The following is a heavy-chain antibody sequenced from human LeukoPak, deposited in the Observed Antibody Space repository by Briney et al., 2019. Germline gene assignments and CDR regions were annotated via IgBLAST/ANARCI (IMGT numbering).Heavy chain of an antibody. Sequence: PSETLSLTCTVSGGSISSNYWSWIRQPAGKGLEYIGRIYSSGNTNYNPSLKSRVTMSIDTSKNQFSLLLHSVTAADRAVYYCARVWLSSGSYWYFDFWGRGTLVIVSS. CDR2: IYSSGNT. V-gene: IGHV4-4*07. CDR3: ARVWLSSGSYWYFDF. CDR1: GGSISSNY. J-gene: IGHJ2*01. D-gene: IGHD3-22*01.